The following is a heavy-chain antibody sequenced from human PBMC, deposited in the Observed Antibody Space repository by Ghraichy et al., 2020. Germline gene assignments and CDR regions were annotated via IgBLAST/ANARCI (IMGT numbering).Heavy chain of an antibody. V-gene: IGHV6-1*01. D-gene: IGHD6-13*01. CDR1: GDNISSNSAA. CDR3: ARGGSSWPGEYFQD. Sequence: SQTLSLTCVISGDNISSNSAACNWIRQSPSRGLEWLGRTYYKSKWNSDYGRPVIGRITLNADTSKNQFSLQLDTVTPDDTAVYYCARGGSSWPGEYFQDWGQGTAVTVSS. J-gene: IGHJ1*01. CDR2: TYYKSKWNS.